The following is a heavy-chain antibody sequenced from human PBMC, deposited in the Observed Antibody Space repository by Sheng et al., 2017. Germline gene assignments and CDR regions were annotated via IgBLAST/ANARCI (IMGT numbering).Heavy chain of an antibody. J-gene: IGHJ4*02. CDR3: ARGPGSYYFDY. V-gene: IGHV4-38-2*02. CDR2: IYHSGST. Sequence: QVQLQESGPGLVKPSETLSLTCTVSGYSISSGYYWGWIRQPPGKALEWIGTIYHSGSTYYNPSLKSRVTISVDTSKNQFSLKLTSVTAADTAVCYCARGPGSYYFDYWGQGTLVTVSS. CDR1: GYSISSGYY.